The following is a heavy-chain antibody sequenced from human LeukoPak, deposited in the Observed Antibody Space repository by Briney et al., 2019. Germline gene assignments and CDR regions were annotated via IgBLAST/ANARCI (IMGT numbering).Heavy chain of an antibody. V-gene: IGHV3-7*03. J-gene: IGHJ4*02. D-gene: IGHD6-19*01. CDR1: GFTFSNYW. CDR2: IRKDGSEK. CDR3: ARHTSGQPFDY. Sequence: GGSLRLSCAASGFTFSNYWMNWVRQAPGNALEWVAYIRKDGSEKYYVDSVKGRFTISRDNAKNSLYLQMNSLRAEDTAVYYCARHTSGQPFDYWGQGTLVTASS.